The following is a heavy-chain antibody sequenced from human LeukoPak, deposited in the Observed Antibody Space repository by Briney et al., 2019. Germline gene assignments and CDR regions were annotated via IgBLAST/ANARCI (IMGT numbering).Heavy chain of an antibody. Sequence: PGGSLRLSCAASGFTFSSYAMHWVRQAPGKGLEYVSAISSNGGSTYYANSVKGRFTISRDNSKNTLYLQMSSLRAEDTAVYYCASCFRVNAFDIWGQGTMVTVSS. CDR2: ISSNGGST. V-gene: IGHV3-64*01. CDR1: GFTFSSYA. J-gene: IGHJ3*02. CDR3: ASCFRVNAFDI. D-gene: IGHD2-21*01.